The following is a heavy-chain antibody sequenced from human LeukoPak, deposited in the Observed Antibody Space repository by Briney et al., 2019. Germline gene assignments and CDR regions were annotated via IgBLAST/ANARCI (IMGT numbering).Heavy chain of an antibody. CDR2: IYTSGST. CDR3: AREINYYDSSGQYRYFDY. D-gene: IGHD3-22*01. V-gene: IGHV4-4*07. CDR1: GGSISSYY. Sequence: SETLSLTXTVSGGSISSYYWSWIRQPAGKGVEWIGRIYTSGSTNYNPSLKSRVTMSVDTSKNQFSLKLSSVTAADTAVYYCAREINYYDSSGQYRYFDYWGQGTLVTVSS. J-gene: IGHJ4*02.